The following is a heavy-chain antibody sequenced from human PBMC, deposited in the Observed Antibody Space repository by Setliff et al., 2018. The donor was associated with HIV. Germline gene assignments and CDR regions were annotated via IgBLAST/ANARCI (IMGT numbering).Heavy chain of an antibody. CDR3: VATGTLFYLYRDI. J-gene: IGHJ6*03. V-gene: IGHV3-11*01. Sequence: LRLSCEGSGFTPSDYYMNWIRQAPGKGLEWISYISSTGSARHYADSVQGRFSISRDNAKKSLYLQMNNLRAEDSAVYYCVATGTLFYLYRDIWGKGTTGTVS. CDR1: GFTPSDYY. CDR2: ISSTGSAR. D-gene: IGHD1-1*01.